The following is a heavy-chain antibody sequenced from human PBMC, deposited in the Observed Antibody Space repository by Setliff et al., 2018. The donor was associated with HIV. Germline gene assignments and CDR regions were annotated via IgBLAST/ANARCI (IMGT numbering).Heavy chain of an antibody. J-gene: IGHJ1*01. D-gene: IGHD6-6*01. CDR1: GYIFTSYY. CDR2: INPSSGST. Sequence: ASVKVSCKASGYIFTSYYMHWVRQAPGQGLEWMGIINPSSGSTTYAQKFQGRVTMTRDTSTSTVYMELSSLRSEDTAVYYCARDPAPSSSASYFQHWGQGTPVTVSS. CDR3: ARDPAPSSSASYFQH. V-gene: IGHV1-46*01.